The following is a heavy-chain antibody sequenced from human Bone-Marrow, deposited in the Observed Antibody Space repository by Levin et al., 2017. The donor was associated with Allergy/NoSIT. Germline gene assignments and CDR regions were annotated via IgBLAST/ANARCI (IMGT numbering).Heavy chain of an antibody. D-gene: IGHD6-13*01. CDR2: IYWDGDK. CDR1: GFSLSTTGVG. J-gene: IGHJ4*02. CDR3: AHSDSSSWYFDY. Sequence: SGPTLVKPTQTLTLTCTFSGFSLSTTGVGVGWIRQPPGKALEWLALIYWDGDKRYSPSLKNRLTITKDTSKNQVVLTMTNMDPVDTATYYCAHSDSSSWYFDYWGQGTLVTVSS. V-gene: IGHV2-5*02.